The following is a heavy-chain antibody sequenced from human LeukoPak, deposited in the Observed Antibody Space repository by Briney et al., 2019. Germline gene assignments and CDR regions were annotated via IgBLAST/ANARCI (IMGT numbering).Heavy chain of an antibody. D-gene: IGHD1-26*01. CDR3: ARDLTSGSLFDY. CDR1: GFTFSSYA. CDR2: ISYDGSNK. J-gene: IGHJ4*02. Sequence: GRSLRLSCAASGFTFSSYAMHWGRQAPGKGLEWVAVISYDGSNKYYADSVKGRFTISRDNSKNTLYLQMNSLRAEDTAVYYCARDLTSGSLFDYWGQGTLVTVSS. V-gene: IGHV3-30-3*01.